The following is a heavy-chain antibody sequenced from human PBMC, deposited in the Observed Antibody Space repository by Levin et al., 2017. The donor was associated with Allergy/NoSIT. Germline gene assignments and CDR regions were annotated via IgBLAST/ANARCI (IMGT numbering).Heavy chain of an antibody. CDR2: INHSGST. Sequence: SETLSLTCAVYGGSFSGYYWSWIRQPPGKGLEWIGEINHSGSTNYNPSLKSRVTISVDTSKNQFSLKLSSVTAADTAVYYCARGTGFDYWGQGTLVTVSS. D-gene: IGHD3-10*01. V-gene: IGHV4-34*01. CDR3: ARGTGFDY. J-gene: IGHJ4*02. CDR1: GGSFSGYY.